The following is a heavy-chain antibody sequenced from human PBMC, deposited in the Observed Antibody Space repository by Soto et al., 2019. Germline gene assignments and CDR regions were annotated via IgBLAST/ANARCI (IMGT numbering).Heavy chain of an antibody. CDR3: ARAYLGYLSYYYYGMDV. J-gene: IGHJ6*02. Sequence: ASVKVSCKASGGTFSSYAISWVRQAPGQGLEWMGGIIPIFGTANYAQKFQGRVTITADESTSTAYMELSSLRSEDTAVYYCARAYLGYLSYYYYGMDVWGQGTTVTVSS. D-gene: IGHD6-13*01. V-gene: IGHV1-69*13. CDR1: GGTFSSYA. CDR2: IIPIFGTA.